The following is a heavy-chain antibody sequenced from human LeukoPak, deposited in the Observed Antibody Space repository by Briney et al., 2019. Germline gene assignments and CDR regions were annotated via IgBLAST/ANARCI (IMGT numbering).Heavy chain of an antibody. J-gene: IGHJ4*03. CDR1: GFTFSSYA. CDR2: ISGSGGST. Sequence: GGSLRLSCAASGFTFSSYAMSWVRQAPGKGLEWVLAISGSGGSTYYADSVKGRFTISRDNSKNTLYLQMNSLRAEDTAVYYCAKDHSRYYDYVWGSYLIGGYFDYWGQGTTLTVSS. D-gene: IGHD3-16*02. CDR3: AKDHSRYYDYVWGSYLIGGYFDY. V-gene: IGHV3-23*01.